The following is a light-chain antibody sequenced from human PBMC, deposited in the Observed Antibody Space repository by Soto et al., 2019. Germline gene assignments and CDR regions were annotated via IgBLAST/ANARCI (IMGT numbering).Light chain of an antibody. CDR1: SSVVGSYNL. J-gene: IGLJ1*01. Sequence: QSVLAQPASVSGSPGQSITISCTGTSSVVGSYNLVSWYQQHPGKAPKLMIYEGSKRPSGVSNRFSGSKSGNTASLTISGLQAEDGADYYCCSYAGSSTHVFGTRTKVTVL. CDR2: EGS. CDR3: CSYAGSSTHV. V-gene: IGLV2-23*01.